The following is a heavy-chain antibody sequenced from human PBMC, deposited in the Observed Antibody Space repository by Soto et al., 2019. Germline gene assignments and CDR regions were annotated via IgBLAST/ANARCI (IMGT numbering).Heavy chain of an antibody. CDR1: GYSFTHYW. D-gene: IGHD4-4*01. CDR3: ARQDYSNPAGY. V-gene: IGHV5-51*01. Sequence: GESLKISCKGSGYSFTHYWIGWVRQMSGKGLEWMGIIYPVDSETKYSPSFQGQVTMSADRSIGTAYLQWSSLKASDTAMYYCARQDYSNPAGYWGQGTLVTVSS. CDR2: IYPVDSET. J-gene: IGHJ4*02.